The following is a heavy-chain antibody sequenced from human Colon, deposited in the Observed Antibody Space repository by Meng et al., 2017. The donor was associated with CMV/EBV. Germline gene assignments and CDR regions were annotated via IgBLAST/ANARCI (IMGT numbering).Heavy chain of an antibody. CDR3: ARNYYASGTYWGDYYYYGMDV. CDR2: ISSSGNTI. J-gene: IGHJ6*02. CDR1: GFTFSTYE. V-gene: IGHV3-48*03. D-gene: IGHD3-10*01. Sequence: GESLKISCAASGFTFSTYEVNWVRQAPGKGLEWLSYISSSGNTINFADSVKGRFTISRDNGKNSLYLQMNSLRAEDTAVYYCARNYYASGTYWGDYYYYGMDVWGQGTTVTVSS.